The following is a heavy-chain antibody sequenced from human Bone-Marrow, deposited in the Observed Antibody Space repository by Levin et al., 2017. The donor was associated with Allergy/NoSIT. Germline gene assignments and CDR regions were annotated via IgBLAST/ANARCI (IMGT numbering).Heavy chain of an antibody. D-gene: IGHD6-19*01. CDR1: GFTFSNYA. CDR3: AKDRGFDSSSSDGNWFDS. Sequence: HPGGSLRLSCAASGFTFSNYAMSWVRQAPGKGLEWVSGLNGRGGSTFYTGSVKGRFTMSRDNSKNTLYLQMNNLRAEDTAIYYCAKDRGFDSSSSDGNWFDSWGQGTLVTVSS. J-gene: IGHJ5*01. V-gene: IGHV3-23*01. CDR2: LNGRGGST.